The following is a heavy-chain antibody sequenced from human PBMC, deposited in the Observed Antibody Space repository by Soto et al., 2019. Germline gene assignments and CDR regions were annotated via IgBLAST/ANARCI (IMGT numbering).Heavy chain of an antibody. V-gene: IGHV4-59*01. D-gene: IGHD2-2*01. Sequence: PSETLSLTCTVSGGSISNYYWSWIRQPPGKGLEWIGHIYKSGSTYYNPSLKSRVTISVDTSKNQFSLNLSSVTAADTAVYYCARVPDYWGQGILVTVSS. CDR2: IYKSGST. CDR3: ARVPDY. CDR1: GGSISNYY. J-gene: IGHJ4*02.